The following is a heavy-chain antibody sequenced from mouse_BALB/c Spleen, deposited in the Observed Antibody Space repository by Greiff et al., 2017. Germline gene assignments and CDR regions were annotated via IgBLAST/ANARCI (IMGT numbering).Heavy chain of an antibody. D-gene: IGHD2-4*01. CDR2: INPYNDGT. CDR3: ASVYYDYLPWFAY. V-gene: IGHV1-14*01. Sequence: VQLQQSGPELVKPGASVKMSCKASGYTFTSYVMHWVKQKPGQGLEWIGYINPYNDGTKYNEKFKGKATLTSDKSSSTAYMELSSLTSEDSAVYYCASVYYDYLPWFAYWGQGTLVTVSA. J-gene: IGHJ3*01. CDR1: GYTFTSYV.